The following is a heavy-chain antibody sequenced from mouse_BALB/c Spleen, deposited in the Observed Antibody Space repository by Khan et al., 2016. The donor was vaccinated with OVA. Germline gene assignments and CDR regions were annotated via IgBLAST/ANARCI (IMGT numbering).Heavy chain of an antibody. CDR2: IKYSGST. Sequence: EVQLVESGPGLVKPSQSLSLTCTVTGYSITSDYAWNWIRQFPGNKLEWMVYIKYSGSTSYNPSLKSRISISRDTSKNQFFLQLNSVTTEDTATYYCARSGTISTVVVTDFDFWGQGTTLTVSS. CDR3: ARSGTISTVVVTDFDF. V-gene: IGHV3-2*02. D-gene: IGHD1-1*01. CDR1: GYSITSDYA. J-gene: IGHJ2*01.